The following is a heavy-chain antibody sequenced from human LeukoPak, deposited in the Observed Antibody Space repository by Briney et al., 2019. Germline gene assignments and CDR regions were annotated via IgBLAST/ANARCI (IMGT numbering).Heavy chain of an antibody. CDR3: ARDVSPYGGRVWFDP. Sequence: GGSLRLSCAASGFKLSDHFMAWMRQAPGKGLEWISYISTGGTSIFYADSVKGRFTTSRDNAKHSLYLQMDSLRAEDTAMYYCARDVSPYGGRVWFDPWGQGTLVTVSS. D-gene: IGHD1-26*01. V-gene: IGHV3-11*01. J-gene: IGHJ5*02. CDR2: ISTGGTSI. CDR1: GFKLSDHF.